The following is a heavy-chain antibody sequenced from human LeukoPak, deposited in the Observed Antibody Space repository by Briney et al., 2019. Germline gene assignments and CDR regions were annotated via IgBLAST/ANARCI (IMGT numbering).Heavy chain of an antibody. CDR2: INPNSGGT. CDR1: GYTFTRYY. V-gene: IGHV1-2*02. Sequence: GASVKVSCKASGYTFTRYYMHWVRQAPGQGLEWMGWINPNSGGTNYAKKFQVRVTMTRDTSISIAYMELSRLRSHNTAVYYGARVLYTPYKLFDYWCQGTLVTVSS. J-gene: IGHJ4*02. CDR3: ARVLYTPYKLFDY. D-gene: IGHD2-2*02.